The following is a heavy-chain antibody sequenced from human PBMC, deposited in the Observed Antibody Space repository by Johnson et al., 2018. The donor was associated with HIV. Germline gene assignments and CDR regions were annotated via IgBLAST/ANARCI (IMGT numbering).Heavy chain of an antibody. J-gene: IGHJ3*02. Sequence: QVQLVESGGGLVKPGGSLRLSCAASGFTFSNAWMSWVRQAPGKGLEWVAIISYDGSNKYYADSVKGRFTISRDNSRNTLYLQMSSLRPEDTAVYFCARVGVSGYDLAAFDIWGQGTMVTVSS. D-gene: IGHD5-12*01. CDR2: ISYDGSNK. V-gene: IGHV3-30-3*01. CDR3: ARVGVSGYDLAAFDI. CDR1: GFTFSNAW.